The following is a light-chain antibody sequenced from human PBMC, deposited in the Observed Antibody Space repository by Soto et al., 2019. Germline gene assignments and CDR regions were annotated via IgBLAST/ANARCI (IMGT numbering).Light chain of an antibody. V-gene: IGKV1-5*01. Sequence: DIQMTQSPSTLSASVGDRVTITCRASQSISSWFAWYQQKPGKAPKLLIYDASSLESGVPSRFSGSGAGTEFTLTISSPQPDEFATYYCQQYNSYSWTFGQGNKVEIK. J-gene: IGKJ1*01. CDR1: QSISSW. CDR2: DAS. CDR3: QQYNSYSWT.